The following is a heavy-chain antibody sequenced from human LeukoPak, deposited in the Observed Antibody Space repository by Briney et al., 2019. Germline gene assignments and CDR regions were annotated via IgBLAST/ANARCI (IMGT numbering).Heavy chain of an antibody. J-gene: IGHJ4*02. V-gene: IGHV3-30-3*01. Sequence: PGGSLRLSCAASGFTFSSYAMHWVRQAPGKGLEWVAVISYDGSNKYYADSVKGRFTISRDISKNTLYLQMNSLRAEDTALYYCARVGYTSGWFLYYWGQGTLVTVSS. CDR1: GFTFSSYA. D-gene: IGHD6-19*01. CDR3: ARVGYTSGWFLYY. CDR2: ISYDGSNK.